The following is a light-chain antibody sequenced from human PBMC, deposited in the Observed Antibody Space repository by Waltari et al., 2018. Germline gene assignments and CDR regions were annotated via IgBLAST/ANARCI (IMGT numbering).Light chain of an antibody. J-gene: IGLJ2*01. CDR1: SSDVRTYYL. Sequence: QSALTQPASVSGSPGQSHTISCTGTSSDVRTYYLVLWYQQHPGKAPKLMIYEGTKRPSGVSNRFSGSKSGNTASLTISGLQAEDEAHYYCCSYAGGRPHVVFGGGTQLTVL. CDR3: CSYAGGRPHVV. V-gene: IGLV2-23*01. CDR2: EGT.